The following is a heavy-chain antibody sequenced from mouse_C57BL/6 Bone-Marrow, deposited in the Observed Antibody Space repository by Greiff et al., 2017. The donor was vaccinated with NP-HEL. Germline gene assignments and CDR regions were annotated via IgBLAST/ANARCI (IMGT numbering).Heavy chain of an antibody. CDR2: ISDGGSYT. CDR3: ARDWIPYDGYYGCDY. V-gene: IGHV5-4*01. D-gene: IGHD2-3*01. Sequence: EVKLEESGGGLVKPGGSLKLSCAASGFTFSSYAMSWVRQTPEKRLEWVATISDGGSYTYYPDNVKGRFTISRDNAKNNLYLQMSHLKSEDTAMYDCARDWIPYDGYYGCDYWGQGTTLTVSS. CDR1: GFTFSSYA. J-gene: IGHJ2*01.